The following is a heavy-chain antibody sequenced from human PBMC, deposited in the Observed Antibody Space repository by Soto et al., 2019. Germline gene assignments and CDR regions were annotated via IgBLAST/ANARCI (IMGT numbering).Heavy chain of an antibody. CDR1: GGTFSSYA. CDR3: AREGPNSSGWYWYFDY. D-gene: IGHD6-19*01. V-gene: IGHV1-69*13. Sequence: ASVKVSCKASGGTFSSYAMNWVRQAPGQGLEWMGGIIPMFGTADYAQKFQGRVTITADESTSTAYMELSSLRSDDTAVYYCAREGPNSSGWYWYFDYWGQGTLVTVSS. CDR2: IIPMFGTA. J-gene: IGHJ4*02.